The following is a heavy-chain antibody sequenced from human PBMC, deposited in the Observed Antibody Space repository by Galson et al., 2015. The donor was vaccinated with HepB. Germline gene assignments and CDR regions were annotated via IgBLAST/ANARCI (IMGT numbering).Heavy chain of an antibody. D-gene: IGHD2/OR15-2a*01. V-gene: IGHV1-18*01. Sequence: SVKVSCTASGYTFTNYGMSWVRQAPGKGLEWMGWISPYNGNTRYVQKVQGRVTMTKDISTSTAYMELKSLRADDTAACYCARGGPEIAVLAASVASWFDPWGQGTPVTVSS. J-gene: IGHJ5*02. CDR2: ISPYNGNT. CDR1: GYTFTNYG. CDR3: ARGGPEIAVLAASVASWFDP.